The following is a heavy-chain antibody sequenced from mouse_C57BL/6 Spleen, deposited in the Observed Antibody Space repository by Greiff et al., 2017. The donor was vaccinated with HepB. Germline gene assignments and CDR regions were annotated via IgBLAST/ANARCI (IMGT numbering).Heavy chain of an antibody. CDR2: ISYDGSN. D-gene: IGHD1-1*01. Sequence: ESGPGLVKPSQSLSLTCSVTGYSITSGYYWNWIRQFPGNKLEWMGYISYDGSNNYNPSLKNRITITLDTSKNQFFLKLNSVTTEDTATYYCATWTVDDYFDYWGQGTTLTVSS. V-gene: IGHV3-6*01. CDR1: GYSITSGYY. J-gene: IGHJ2*01. CDR3: ATWTVDDYFDY.